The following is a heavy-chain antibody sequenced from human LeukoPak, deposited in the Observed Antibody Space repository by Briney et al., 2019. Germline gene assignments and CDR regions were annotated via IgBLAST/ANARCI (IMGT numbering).Heavy chain of an antibody. V-gene: IGHV4-38-2*02. Sequence: SETLSLTCTVSGYSISSDYYWGWIRQPPGKGLEWIGSNYHSGSTYYNPPLKSRVTISVDTSKDQFSLKLSSVTAADTAVYFCARVGIDSGSFADFDYWGQGTLVTVSS. CDR2: NYHSGST. CDR1: GYSISSDYY. CDR3: ARVGIDSGSFADFDY. D-gene: IGHD1-26*01. J-gene: IGHJ4*02.